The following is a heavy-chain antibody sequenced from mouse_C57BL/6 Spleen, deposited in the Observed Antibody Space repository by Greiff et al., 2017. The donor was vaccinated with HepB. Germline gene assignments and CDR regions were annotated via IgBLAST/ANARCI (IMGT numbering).Heavy chain of an antibody. V-gene: IGHV1-55*01. Sequence: QVQLQQPGAELVKPGASVKMSCKASGYTFTSYWITWVKQRPGQGLEWIGDIYPGSGSTNYNEKFKSKATLTVDTSSSTAYMQLSSLTSEDSAVYYCARGVLGYGSSYDAMDYWGQGTSVTVSS. CDR3: ARGVLGYGSSYDAMDY. D-gene: IGHD1-1*01. CDR1: GYTFTSYW. CDR2: IYPGSGST. J-gene: IGHJ4*01.